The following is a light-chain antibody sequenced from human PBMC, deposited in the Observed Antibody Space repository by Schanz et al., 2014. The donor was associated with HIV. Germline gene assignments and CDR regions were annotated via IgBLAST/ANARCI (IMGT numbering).Light chain of an antibody. CDR2: KAS. CDR1: QSISSW. Sequence: DIQMTQSPSTLSASLGDRVTLTCRASQSISSWLAWYQQKPGKAPNLLIYKASSLESGVPSRFSGSGSGTEFTLTISSLQPDDFATYYCQQYNSYSWTFGQGTKVEIK. J-gene: IGKJ1*01. V-gene: IGKV1-5*03. CDR3: QQYNSYSWT.